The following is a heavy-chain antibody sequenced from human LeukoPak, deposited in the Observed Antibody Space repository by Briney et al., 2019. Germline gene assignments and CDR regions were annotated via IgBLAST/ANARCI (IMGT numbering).Heavy chain of an antibody. Sequence: SETLSLTCTVSGGSISSYYWTWIRQSAGKGLEWIGRMYTSGSTKYSPSFESRVTMSGDASTNKIYLRLNSVTAADTAIYYCARIYIRGWSLDYWGPGTLVTVSS. V-gene: IGHV4-4*07. CDR1: GGSISSYY. D-gene: IGHD6-19*01. CDR3: ARIYIRGWSLDY. CDR2: MYTSGST. J-gene: IGHJ4*02.